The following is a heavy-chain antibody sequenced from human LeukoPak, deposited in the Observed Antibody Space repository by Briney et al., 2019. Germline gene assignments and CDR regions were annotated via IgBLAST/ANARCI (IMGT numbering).Heavy chain of an antibody. CDR2: IYYSGST. J-gene: IGHJ3*02. CDR3: ARTRSGSYAFDI. D-gene: IGHD3-10*01. Sequence: PSETLSLTCTVSGGSISSSNYYWGWIRQPPGKGLEWIGNIYYSGSTYYNPSLKSRVTISVGTSKNQFSLKLTSVTAADTAVYYCARTRSGSYAFDIWGQGTMVTVSS. CDR1: GGSISSSNYY. V-gene: IGHV4-39*01.